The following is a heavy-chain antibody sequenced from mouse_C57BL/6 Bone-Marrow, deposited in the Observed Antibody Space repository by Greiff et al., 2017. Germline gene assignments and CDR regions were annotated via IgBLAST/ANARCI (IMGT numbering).Heavy chain of an antibody. Sequence: EVQLQQSGPELVKPGASVKISCKASGYTFTDYYMNWVKQSNGKSLEWIGDINPNNGGTSYNQKFKGKATLTVDKSSSTAYMELRSLTSEDSAVYYCARRGRYYGSSYFDYWGQGTTLTVSS. CDR3: ARRGRYYGSSYFDY. J-gene: IGHJ2*01. V-gene: IGHV1-26*01. D-gene: IGHD1-1*01. CDR2: INPNNGGT. CDR1: GYTFTDYY.